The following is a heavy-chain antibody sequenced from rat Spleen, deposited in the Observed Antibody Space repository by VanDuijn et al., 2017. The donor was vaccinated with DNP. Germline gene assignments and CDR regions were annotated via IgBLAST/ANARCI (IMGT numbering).Heavy chain of an antibody. J-gene: IGHJ3*01. CDR1: GFTFSDYY. CDR2: IDYDGGNT. CDR3: ARPSYSSYGGFAY. V-gene: IGHV5-22*01. Sequence: EVQLVESGGGLVQPGRSLKLSCAASGFTFSDYYMAWVRQTPTKGLEWVTYIDYDGGNTYYRDSVKGRFAISRDNAKNTLSLQMNSLRSEDTATYYCARPSYSSYGGFAYWGQGTLVTVSS. D-gene: IGHD1-2*01.